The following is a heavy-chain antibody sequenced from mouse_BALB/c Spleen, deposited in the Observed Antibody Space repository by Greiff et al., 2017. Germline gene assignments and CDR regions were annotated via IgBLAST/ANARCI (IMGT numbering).Heavy chain of an antibody. J-gene: IGHJ2*01. V-gene: IGHV5-9*03. CDR3: ARIPRYYGSSYYFDY. CDR2: ISSGGGNT. D-gene: IGHD1-1*01. Sequence: EVQRVESGGGLVKPGGSLKLSCAASGFTFSSYTMSWVRQTPEKRLEWVATISSGGGNTYYPDSVKGRFTISRDNAKNNLYLQMSSLRSEDTALYYCARIPRYYGSSYYFDYWGQGTTLTVSS. CDR1: GFTFSSYT.